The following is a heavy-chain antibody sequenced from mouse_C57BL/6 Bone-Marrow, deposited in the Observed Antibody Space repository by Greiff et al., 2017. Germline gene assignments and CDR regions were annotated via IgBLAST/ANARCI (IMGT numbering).Heavy chain of an antibody. J-gene: IGHJ3*01. D-gene: IGHD2-3*01. Sequence: EVKLVESGGDLVKPGGSLKLSCAASGFTFSSYGMSWVRQTPDKRLEWVATISSGGSYTYYPDSGKGRFTISRDNAKNTLYLQMSSLKSEDTAMYYCARRWLLLGNWGQGTLVTVSA. CDR2: ISSGGSYT. V-gene: IGHV5-6*02. CDR1: GFTFSSYG. CDR3: ARRWLLLGN.